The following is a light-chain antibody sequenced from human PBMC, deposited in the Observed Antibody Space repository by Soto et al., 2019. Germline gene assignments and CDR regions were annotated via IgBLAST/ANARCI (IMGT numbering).Light chain of an antibody. J-gene: IGKJ1*01. CDR1: ENVYEY. V-gene: IGKV3-20*01. Sequence: EIVLAQSPATLALFPGGSGNLPCRASENVYEYLAWYQHKPGQAPRLLIYGASSRATGIPDRISGRLSGTDFTLNISRLEPDDCAVYYCQQFAVAPWTFGQGTKVDIK. CDR2: GAS. CDR3: QQFAVAPWT.